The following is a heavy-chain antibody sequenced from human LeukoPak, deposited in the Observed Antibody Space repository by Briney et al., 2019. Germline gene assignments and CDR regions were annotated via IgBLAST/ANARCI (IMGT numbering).Heavy chain of an antibody. V-gene: IGHV3-66*01. CDR3: ARDSTGTRDYYYGMDV. CDR2: IYSGGST. Sequence: GGSLRLSCAASGFTVSSNYMSWVRQAPGKGLEWVSVIYSGGSTYYADSVKGRFTISRDNSKNTLYLQMNSLRAEETAVYYCARDSTGTRDYYYGMDVWGQGTTVTVSS. CDR1: GFTVSSNY. J-gene: IGHJ6*02. D-gene: IGHD1-1*01.